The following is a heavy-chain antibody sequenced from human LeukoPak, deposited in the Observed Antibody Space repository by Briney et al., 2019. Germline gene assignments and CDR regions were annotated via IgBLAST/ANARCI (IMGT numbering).Heavy chain of an antibody. CDR1: GFTFSSYG. CDR2: ISYDGRTK. V-gene: IGHV3-30*18. CDR3: AKDSRSLAAAGEVDF. D-gene: IGHD6-13*01. Sequence: GGSPRLSCAAFGFTFSSYGIQWVRQAPGKGLEWVAIISYDGRTKYYGESVRGRFTISRDNSRNTVYLQMNSLRAEDTAVYYCAKDSRSLAAAGEVDFWGQGTLVTVSS. J-gene: IGHJ4*02.